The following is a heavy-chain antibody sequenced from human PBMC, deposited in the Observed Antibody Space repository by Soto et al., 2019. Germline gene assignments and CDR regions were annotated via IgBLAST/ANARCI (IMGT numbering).Heavy chain of an antibody. V-gene: IGHV1-18*01. Sequence: QVKLVQSGAEVKKPGASVKVSCKASGYTFTTHGISWVRQVPGQGLEWMGWVRGDNGHTNYAQSLQGRVTMTTDTSTNTAYMALRSLRSDDTAVYYCAIDLGYCRSGTCYREWCDPWGQGTLVTVSS. D-gene: IGHD2-15*01. CDR1: GYTFTTHG. CDR2: VRGDNGHT. J-gene: IGHJ5*02. CDR3: AIDLGYCRSGTCYREWCDP.